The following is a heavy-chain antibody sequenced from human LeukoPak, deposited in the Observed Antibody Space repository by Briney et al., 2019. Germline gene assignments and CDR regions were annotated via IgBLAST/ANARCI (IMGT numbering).Heavy chain of an antibody. CDR3: ARAFAAATGYYAFDI. J-gene: IGHJ3*02. Sequence: GASVKVSCKASGYTFTRFTISWVQQAPGQGLEWMGWISAYNGNTNYAQKLQGRVTMTTDTSTSTAYMELRSLRSDDTAVYYCARAFAAATGYYAFDIWGQGTMVTVSS. CDR1: GYTFTRFT. V-gene: IGHV1-18*01. D-gene: IGHD6-13*01. CDR2: ISAYNGNT.